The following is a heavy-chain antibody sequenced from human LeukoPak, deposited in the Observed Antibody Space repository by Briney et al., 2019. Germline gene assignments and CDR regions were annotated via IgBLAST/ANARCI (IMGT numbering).Heavy chain of an antibody. CDR2: IIPILGIA. V-gene: IGHV1-69*04. CDR3: ARGEKRWSNYYYYGMDV. D-gene: IGHD4-23*01. J-gene: IGHJ6*02. CDR1: GGTFSSYA. Sequence: ASVKVSCKASGGTFSSYAISWVRQAPGQGLEWMGRIIPILGIANYAQKFQGRVTITADKSTSTAYMELSSLRSEDTAVYYCARGEKRWSNYYYYGMDVWGQGTTVTVSS.